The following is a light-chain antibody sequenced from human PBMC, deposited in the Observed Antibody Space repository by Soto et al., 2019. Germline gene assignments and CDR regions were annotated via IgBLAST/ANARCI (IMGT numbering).Light chain of an antibody. J-gene: IGKJ4*01. CDR2: GAS. CDR1: QSVSSN. V-gene: IGKV3-15*01. CDR3: QQYNSYSQLT. Sequence: EIVMTQSPATLSVSPGERATLSCRASQSVSSNLAWYQQKPGQAPRLLIYGASTRATGIPARFSGSGSGTEFTLTISSLQSEDFATYYCQQYNSYSQLTFGGGTKVEIK.